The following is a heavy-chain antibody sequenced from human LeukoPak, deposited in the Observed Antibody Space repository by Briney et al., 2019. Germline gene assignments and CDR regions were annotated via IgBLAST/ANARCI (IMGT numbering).Heavy chain of an antibody. CDR1: GGSISSYY. Sequence: SSETLSLTCTVSGGSISSYYWSWIRQPPGKGLEWIWYIYYSGSTNYNPSLKSRVTISVDTSKNQFSLKLSSVTAADTAVYYCARGGYGDYTVEYVWGQGTTVTVSS. J-gene: IGHJ6*02. D-gene: IGHD4-17*01. CDR2: IYYSGST. CDR3: ARGGYGDYTVEYV. V-gene: IGHV4-59*08.